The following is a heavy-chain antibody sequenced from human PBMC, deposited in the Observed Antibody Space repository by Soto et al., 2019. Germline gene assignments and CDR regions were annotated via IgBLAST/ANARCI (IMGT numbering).Heavy chain of an antibody. CDR3: AKEGEAAERNLDY. V-gene: IGHV3-30*18. D-gene: IGHD2-15*01. CDR2: ISYDGSNK. J-gene: IGHJ4*02. Sequence: GGSLRLSCAASGFTFSSYGMHWVRQAPGKGLEWVAVISYDGSNKYYADSVKGRFTISRDNSKNTLYLQMNSLRAENTAVYYCAKEGEAAERNLDYWGQGTLVTVSS. CDR1: GFTFSSYG.